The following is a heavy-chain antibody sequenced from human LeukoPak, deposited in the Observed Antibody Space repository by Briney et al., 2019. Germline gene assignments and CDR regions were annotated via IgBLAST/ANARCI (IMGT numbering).Heavy chain of an antibody. CDR3: ARVGYNYGYDY. CDR1: GFIFSSYW. J-gene: IGHJ4*02. D-gene: IGHD5-18*01. V-gene: IGHV3-74*01. Sequence: GGSLRLPCAAFGFIFSSYWMHWVRQAPGKGLVWVSRIILDGSSTTYADSVKGRFTLSRDNAKNTLSLQMNSLRAEDTAVYYCARVGYNYGYDYWGQGTLVTVSS. CDR2: IILDGSST.